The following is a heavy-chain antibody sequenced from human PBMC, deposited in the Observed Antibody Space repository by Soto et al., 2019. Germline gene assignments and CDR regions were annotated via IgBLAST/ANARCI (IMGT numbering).Heavy chain of an antibody. D-gene: IGHD2-2*01. Sequence: TLSLPCAVSGGSIRSVGYSWSWIRQPPGKGLEWIGYIYHSGSTYYNPSLKSRVTISVDRSKNQLSLKLSSVTAADTAVYYCARVPDRWGQGTLVTSPQ. CDR2: IYHSGST. V-gene: IGHV4-30-2*01. J-gene: IGHJ5*02. CDR1: GGSIRSVGYS. CDR3: ARVPDR.